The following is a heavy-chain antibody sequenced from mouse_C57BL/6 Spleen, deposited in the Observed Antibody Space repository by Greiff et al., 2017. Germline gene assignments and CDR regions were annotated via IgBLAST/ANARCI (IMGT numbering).Heavy chain of an antibody. CDR2: INPGSGGT. CDR3: ARGKFYYGSSYWYFDV. V-gene: IGHV1-54*01. CDR1: GYAFTNYL. D-gene: IGHD1-1*01. Sequence: VQLQQSGAELVRPGTSVKVSCKASGYAFTNYLIEWVKQRPGQGLEWIGVINPGSGGTNYNEKFKGKATLTADKSSSTAYMQLSSLTAEDSAVYFCARGKFYYGSSYWYFDVWGTGTTVTVSS. J-gene: IGHJ1*03.